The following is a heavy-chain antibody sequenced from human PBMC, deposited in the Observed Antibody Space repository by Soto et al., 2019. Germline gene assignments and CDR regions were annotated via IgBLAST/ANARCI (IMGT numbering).Heavy chain of an antibody. Sequence: GSSVKVSCKASGYTFSSYAMHWVRQAPGQRLEWMGWINAGYGNTKSSQKFQDRVTISRDTSASTAYMELTSLRFEDTAVYYCVRDTGDGTFDFWGQGTLVTVSS. V-gene: IGHV1-3*01. CDR3: VRDTGDGTFDF. D-gene: IGHD7-27*01. CDR1: GYTFSSYA. J-gene: IGHJ4*02. CDR2: INAGYGNT.